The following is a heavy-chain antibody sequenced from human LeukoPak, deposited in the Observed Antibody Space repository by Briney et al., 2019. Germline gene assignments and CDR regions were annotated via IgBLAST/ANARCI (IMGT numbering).Heavy chain of an antibody. J-gene: IGHJ4*02. CDR1: GFTFSSYS. CDR2: ISNDGTNK. CDR3: ARDGLYSNYGLDY. D-gene: IGHD4-11*01. Sequence: GGSLRLSCAASGFTFSSYSRHWVRQAPGKGLEWVAIISNDGTNKYYADSVKGRFTISRDNSRNTLYMQMNSLRAEDTAVSYCARDGLYSNYGLDYWGQGTLVTVSS. V-gene: IGHV3-30*04.